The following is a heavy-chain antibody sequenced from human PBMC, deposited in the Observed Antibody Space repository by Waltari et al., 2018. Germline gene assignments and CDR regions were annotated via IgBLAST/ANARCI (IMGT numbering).Heavy chain of an antibody. CDR1: GFTFSSYW. CDR3: ARALYSSSSLDY. CDR2: INSGGIST. Sequence: EVQLVESGGGLVQPGGSLRLSCAASGFTFSSYWMHWVRQAPGKGLVWVSRINSGGISTSYADSVNGRFTISRDNAKNTLELQMNSLRAEDTAVYYCARALYSSSSLDYWGQGTLVTVSS. V-gene: IGHV3-74*01. J-gene: IGHJ4*02. D-gene: IGHD6-6*01.